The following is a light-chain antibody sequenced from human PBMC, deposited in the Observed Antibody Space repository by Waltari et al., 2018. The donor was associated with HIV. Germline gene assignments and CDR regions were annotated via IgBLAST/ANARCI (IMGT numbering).Light chain of an antibody. CDR3: SAYTTYSPLAV. CDR2: GVS. Sequence: QSALTQPASVSGSPGQSITISCTGTSSDIGGYDSVSLYQQHPGKAPKLLIYGVSSRPSGVSNRFSGSRSGNTASLTISGLQADDEAQYYCSAYTTYSPLAVFGGGTKLTVL. V-gene: IGLV2-14*01. J-gene: IGLJ2*01. CDR1: SSDIGGYDS.